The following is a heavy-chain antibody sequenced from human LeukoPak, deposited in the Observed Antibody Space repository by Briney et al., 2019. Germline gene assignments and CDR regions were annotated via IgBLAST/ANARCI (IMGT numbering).Heavy chain of an antibody. Sequence: PGGTLRLSCAASGFTFSIYGMSWVRQAPGKGLEWVSAISGSGDNTYYADSVKGRFTISRDNSKNTLYVQMNSLRAEDTAVYYCAKGEGLSYYYYYMDVWGKGTTVTISS. V-gene: IGHV3-23*01. D-gene: IGHD2/OR15-2a*01. CDR3: AKGEGLSYYYYYMDV. CDR1: GFTFSIYG. J-gene: IGHJ6*03. CDR2: ISGSGDNT.